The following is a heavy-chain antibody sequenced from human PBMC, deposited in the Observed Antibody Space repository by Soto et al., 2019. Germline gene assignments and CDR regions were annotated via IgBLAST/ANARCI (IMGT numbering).Heavy chain of an antibody. CDR2: ISPGDSHT. V-gene: IGHV5-51*03. CDR1: GHIFTSYW. Sequence: EVQLVQSGAEVKKPGESLKISCKGSGHIFTSYWIGWVRQMPGKGLEWMGIISPGDSHTRYSPSFQGQVTISADKSINTAYLQWNSLKASDTAIYYCARRYCGGGSCFDYWGLGTLVTVSS. CDR3: ARRYCGGGSCFDY. J-gene: IGHJ4*02. D-gene: IGHD2-15*01.